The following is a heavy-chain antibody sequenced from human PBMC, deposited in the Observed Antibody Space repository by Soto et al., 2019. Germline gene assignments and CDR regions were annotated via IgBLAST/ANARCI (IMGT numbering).Heavy chain of an antibody. V-gene: IGHV4-39*01. CDR1: GGSISNSNYY. J-gene: IGHJ4*02. CDR2: IYYSGST. D-gene: IGHD3-16*02. CDR3: ARQIYDFVWGTYRPFYFDY. Sequence: SETLSLTCTFSGGSISNSNYYLGWIRQPPGKGLEWIGSIYYSGSTYYNPSLKSRVTISVDTSKNQFSLNLRSVTAADTAVYYCARQIYDFVWGTYRPFYFDYWGPGNPGHRLL.